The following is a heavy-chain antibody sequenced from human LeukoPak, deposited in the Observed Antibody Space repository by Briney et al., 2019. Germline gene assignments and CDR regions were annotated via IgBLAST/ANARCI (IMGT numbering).Heavy chain of an antibody. CDR1: GGSISSGGYS. V-gene: IGHV4-30-2*01. CDR3: ARSAYSSSFDY. CDR2: IYHSGST. Sequence: PSETLSLTCAVSGGSISSGGYSWSWIRQPPGTGLEWIGYIYHSGSTYYNPSLKSRVTISVDRSKNQFSLKLSSVTAADTAVYYCARSAYSSSFDYWGQGTLVTVSS. J-gene: IGHJ4*02. D-gene: IGHD6-13*01.